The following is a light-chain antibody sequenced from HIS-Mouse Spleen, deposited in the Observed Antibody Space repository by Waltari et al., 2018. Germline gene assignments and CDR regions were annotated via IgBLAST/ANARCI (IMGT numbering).Light chain of an antibody. CDR1: ALQNKY. CDR2: EDS. J-gene: IGLJ2*01. CDR3: YSTDSSGNHRV. Sequence: SYELTQPPSLSVSPGQTARITCSGLALQNKYSYCYQQKSGQAPVLVIYEDSKRPSWIPERFSGSSSGTMATLTISGAQVEDEADYYCYSTDSSGNHRVFGGGTKLTVL. V-gene: IGLV3-10*01.